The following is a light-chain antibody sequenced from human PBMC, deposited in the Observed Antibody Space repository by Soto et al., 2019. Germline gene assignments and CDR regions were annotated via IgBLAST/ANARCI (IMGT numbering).Light chain of an antibody. V-gene: IGKV3-20*01. CDR1: QRVSSSY. J-gene: IGKJ5*01. CDR2: GAS. CDR3: QQYGSSPPIT. Sequence: EIVLTQSPGTLSLSSGERATLSCRASQRVSSSYLAWYQQKPGQAPRLLIYGASSRATGIPDRFSGSGSGTTFTLTISRLEPEDFAAYYCQQYGSSPPITFGQGTRLEIK.